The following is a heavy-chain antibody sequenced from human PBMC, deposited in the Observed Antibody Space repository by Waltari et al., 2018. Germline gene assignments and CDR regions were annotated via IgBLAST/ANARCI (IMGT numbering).Heavy chain of an antibody. Sequence: EVQLVESGGGLVKPGGSLSLPCAGSGFPFHTHMMPWVRQSPGQGLEWVSSISSRGDSVYYADSVKGRFTISRDNAKNSLFLQMNSLRDEDTAVYYCARDTGSGWYAPWGQATLVTVSS. CDR2: ISSRGDSV. CDR3: ARDTGSGWYAP. J-gene: IGHJ4*02. V-gene: IGHV3-21*01. D-gene: IGHD6-19*01. CDR1: GFPFHTHM.